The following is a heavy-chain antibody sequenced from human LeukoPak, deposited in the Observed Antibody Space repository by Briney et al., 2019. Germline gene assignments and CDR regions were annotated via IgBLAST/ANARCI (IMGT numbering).Heavy chain of an antibody. V-gene: IGHV4-59*05. J-gene: IGHJ4*02. CDR1: GGSISSYY. CDR3: ARLYSSSWHFDY. D-gene: IGHD6-13*01. CDR2: IYYSGST. Sequence: SETLSLTCTVSGGSISSYYWSWIRQPAGKGLEWIGSIYYSGSTYDNPSLKSRVTISVDTSKNQFSLKLSSVTAADTAVYYCARLYSSSWHFDYWGQGSLVTVFS.